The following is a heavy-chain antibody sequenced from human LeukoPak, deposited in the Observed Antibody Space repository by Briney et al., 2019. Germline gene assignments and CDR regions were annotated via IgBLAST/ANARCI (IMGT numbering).Heavy chain of an antibody. CDR1: GFTFSSYS. CDR3: AREGRLVGADRHSSSWLIDY. V-gene: IGHV3-21*01. J-gene: IGHJ4*02. CDR2: ISSSSSYI. Sequence: NPGGSLRLSCAASGFTFSSYSMNWVRQAPGKGLEWVSSISSSSSYIYYADSVKGRFTISRDNAKNSLYLQMNSLRAEDTAVYYCAREGRLVGADRHSSSWLIDYWGQGTLVTVSS. D-gene: IGHD6-13*01.